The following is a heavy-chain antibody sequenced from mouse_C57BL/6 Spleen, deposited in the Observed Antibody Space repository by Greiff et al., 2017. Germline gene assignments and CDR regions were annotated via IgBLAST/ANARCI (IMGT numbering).Heavy chain of an antibody. CDR3: ARWRGGYYPYYAMDY. D-gene: IGHD2-3*01. J-gene: IGHJ4*01. CDR2: IDPSDSYT. Sequence: QVQLKESGAELVMPGASVKLSCKASGYTFTSYWMHWVKQRPGQGLEWIGEIDPSDSYTNYNQKFKGKSTLTVDKSSSTAYMQLSSLTSEDSAVYYCARWRGGYYPYYAMDYWGQGTSVTVSS. V-gene: IGHV1-69*01. CDR1: GYTFTSYW.